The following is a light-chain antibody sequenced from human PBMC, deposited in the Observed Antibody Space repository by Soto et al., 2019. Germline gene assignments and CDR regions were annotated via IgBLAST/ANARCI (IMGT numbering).Light chain of an antibody. J-gene: IGKJ4*01. CDR1: QSITTY. CDR3: QQIYSAPRT. CDR2: AAS. Sequence: DIQMTQSPSSLSASVGDRVTITCRASQSITTYLNWYRQKPGKAPKLLIYAASSLQSGVPSRFSGSGSETEFTLSISSLQPEDFATYFCQQIYSAPRTFGGGTKVDIK. V-gene: IGKV1-39*01.